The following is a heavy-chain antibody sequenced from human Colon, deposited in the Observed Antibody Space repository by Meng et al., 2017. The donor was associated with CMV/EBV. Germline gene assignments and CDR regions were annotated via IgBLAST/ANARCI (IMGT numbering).Heavy chain of an antibody. D-gene: IGHD3-10*01. CDR3: ASSVTGRY. V-gene: IGHV3-66*02. J-gene: IGHJ4*02. CDR2: IYSGGST. Sequence: SLKISCAASGFTVSSNYMSWVRQAPGKGLEWVSVIYSGGSTYYADSVEGRFTISRDNSKNTLYLQMNSLRAEDTAVYYCASSVTGRYWGQGTLVTVSS. CDR1: GFTVSSNY.